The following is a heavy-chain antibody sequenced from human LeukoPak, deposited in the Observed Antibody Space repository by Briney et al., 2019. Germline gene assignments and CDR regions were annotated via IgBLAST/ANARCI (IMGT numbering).Heavy chain of an antibody. J-gene: IGHJ4*02. Sequence: TFGDYAMSWVRQPPGKGLEWIGNIYYSGSTYYNPSFNSRLTISLDTSKNQFSLKLSSVTAADTAVYYCASPYYDILTGYYFWGQGTLVTVSS. V-gene: IGHV4-30-4*07. CDR1: TFGDYA. CDR2: IYYSGST. D-gene: IGHD3-9*01. CDR3: ASPYYDILTGYYF.